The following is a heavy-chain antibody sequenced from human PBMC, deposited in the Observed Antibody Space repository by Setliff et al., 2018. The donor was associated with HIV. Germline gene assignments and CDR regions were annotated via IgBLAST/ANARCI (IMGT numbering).Heavy chain of an antibody. CDR1: GFAFTNYG. D-gene: IGHD2-15*01. J-gene: IGHJ5*02. Sequence: GASVKVSCKTSGFAFTNYGFTWVRQAPGQGLEWMGWISAYSGETFSTLKFRDRVTLTTDTSTNTAHMELRSLRSEDTAVYYCALPYCGGGNCWSSASLPPAGWFDPWGQGTLVTVSS. CDR3: ALPYCGGGNCWSSASLPPAGWFDP. CDR2: ISAYSGET. V-gene: IGHV1-18*01.